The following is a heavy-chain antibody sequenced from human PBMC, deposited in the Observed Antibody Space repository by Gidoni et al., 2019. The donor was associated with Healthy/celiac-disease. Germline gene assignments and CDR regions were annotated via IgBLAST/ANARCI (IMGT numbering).Heavy chain of an antibody. CDR3: AKDIIRGMERPSGFDP. D-gene: IGHD1-1*01. J-gene: IGHJ5*02. Sequence: VQLLESGGCLVQPGGSLRLSCAASGFTFSSYAMSWVRQAPGKGLEWVSAISGSGGSTYYADSVKGRFTISRDNSKNKLYLQMNSLRAEDTAVYYCAKDIIRGMERPSGFDPWGQGTLVTVSS. CDR1: GFTFSSYA. CDR2: ISGSGGST. V-gene: IGHV3-23*01.